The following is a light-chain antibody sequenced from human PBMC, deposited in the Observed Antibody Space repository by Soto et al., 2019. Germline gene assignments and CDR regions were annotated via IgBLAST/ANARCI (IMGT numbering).Light chain of an antibody. J-gene: IGLJ1*01. Sequence: QSALTQPASVSGSPGQSITISCTGTSSDIGGYNYVSWYQQHPGKAPKLMIYEVSNWPSGVSNRFSGSKSGNTASLTISGLQAEDEADFYCSSYTSSRTLVFGAVTKVTVL. CDR2: EVS. CDR3: SSYTSSRTLV. V-gene: IGLV2-14*01. CDR1: SSDIGGYNY.